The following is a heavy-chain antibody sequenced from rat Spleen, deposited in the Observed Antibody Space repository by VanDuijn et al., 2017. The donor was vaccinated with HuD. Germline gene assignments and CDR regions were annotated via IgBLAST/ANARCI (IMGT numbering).Heavy chain of an antibody. J-gene: IGHJ2*01. CDR1: GFTFSNFP. CDR2: ISTRGGST. D-gene: IGHD1-2*01. Sequence: EVQLVESGGDLVQPGRSVRLSCAASGFTFSNFPMAWVRQAPTKGLEWVATISTRGGSTYSPDSVKGRFFLSRDNAKRTLYLQMNSLRSEDTATYYCTTSIAATTYWGQGVMVTVSS. CDR3: TTSIAATTY. V-gene: IGHV5-46*01.